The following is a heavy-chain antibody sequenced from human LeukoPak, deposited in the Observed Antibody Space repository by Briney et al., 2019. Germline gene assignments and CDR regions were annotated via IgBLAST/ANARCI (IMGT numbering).Heavy chain of an antibody. V-gene: IGHV3-23*01. CDR2: IRGSAGST. CDR1: GFTFSSYA. CDR3: AKDRSIVGATEAFDC. J-gene: IGHJ4*02. Sequence: GGSLRLSCAASGFTFSSYAMSWVRQAPGKGLEWVSAIRGSAGSTYYADSVKGRFTISRDNSKNTLYVQMNSLRAEGTAVYYCAKDRSIVGATEAFDCWGQGTLVTVSS. D-gene: IGHD1-26*01.